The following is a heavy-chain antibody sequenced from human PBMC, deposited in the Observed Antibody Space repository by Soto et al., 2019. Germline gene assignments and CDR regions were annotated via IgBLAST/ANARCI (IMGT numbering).Heavy chain of an antibody. J-gene: IGHJ4*02. CDR3: ARWLRPYYFDY. V-gene: IGHV4-59*01. D-gene: IGHD5-12*01. CDR1: GGSISSYY. CDR2: IYYSGST. Sequence: QVQLQESGPGLVKPSETLSLTCTVSGGSISSYYWSWIRQPPGKGLEWIGYIYYSGSTNYNPSLNXRXTXSXXTSKNQFSLKLSSVTAADTAVYYCARWLRPYYFDYWGQGTLVTVSS.